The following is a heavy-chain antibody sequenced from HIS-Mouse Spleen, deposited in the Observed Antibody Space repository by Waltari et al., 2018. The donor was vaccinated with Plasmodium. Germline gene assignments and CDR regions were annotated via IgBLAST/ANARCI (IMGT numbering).Heavy chain of an antibody. Sequence: QVQLPESGPGLVKPSETLSLTCTVPGSSISSYSWSWIRQPPGKGLEWIGYIYYSGSTNYNPSLKSRVTISVDTSKNQFSLKLSSVTAADTAVYYCARLRYSYGYFDYWGQGTLVTVSS. V-gene: IGHV4-59*08. CDR2: IYYSGST. CDR3: ARLRYSYGYFDY. D-gene: IGHD5-18*01. CDR1: GSSISSYS. J-gene: IGHJ4*02.